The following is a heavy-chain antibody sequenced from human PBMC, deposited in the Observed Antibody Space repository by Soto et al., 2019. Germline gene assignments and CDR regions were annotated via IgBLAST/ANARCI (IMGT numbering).Heavy chain of an antibody. CDR2: IYYSGST. CDR3: ARANPTYYYYMDV. CDR1: GGSISSGGYY. Sequence: PSETLSLTCTVSGGSISSGGYYWSWIRQHPGKGLEWIGYIYYSGSTYYNPSLKSRVTISVDTSKNQFSLKLSSVTAADTAVYYCARANPTYYYYMDVWGKGTTVTVSS. J-gene: IGHJ6*03. V-gene: IGHV4-31*03.